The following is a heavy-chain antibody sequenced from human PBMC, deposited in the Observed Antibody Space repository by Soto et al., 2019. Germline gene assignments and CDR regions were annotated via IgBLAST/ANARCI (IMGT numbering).Heavy chain of an antibody. CDR2: IYSGGTT. CDR1: GFTVSGNY. V-gene: IGHV3-53*01. Sequence: EVRLVESGGGLVQPGGSLRLSCAASGFTVSGNYMSWVRQAPGRGLEWVSVIYSGGTTYYADSVKGRFTLSRDNSKNTLYLQMNSLRAEDTAVYYCARHLGYCSGDNCSGYWGQGTLVTVSS. CDR3: ARHLGYCSGDNCSGY. D-gene: IGHD2-15*01. J-gene: IGHJ4*02.